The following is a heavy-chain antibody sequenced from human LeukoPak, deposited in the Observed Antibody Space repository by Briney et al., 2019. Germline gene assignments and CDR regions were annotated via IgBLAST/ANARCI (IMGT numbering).Heavy chain of an antibody. J-gene: IGHJ4*02. Sequence: GGSLRLSCAASGFTFSSYWMTWVRQAPGKELEWVANIKQDGSEKYFVDSVKGRFTISRDNAKNSVYLQMNSLRAEDSAVYYCVRDTGGSGSYPDYWGQGTPVTVSS. CDR1: GFTFSSYW. V-gene: IGHV3-7*01. CDR3: VRDTGGSGSYPDY. CDR2: IKQDGSEK. D-gene: IGHD1-26*01.